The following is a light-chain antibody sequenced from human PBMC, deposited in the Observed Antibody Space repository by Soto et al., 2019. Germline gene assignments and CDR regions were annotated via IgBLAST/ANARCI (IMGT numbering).Light chain of an antibody. CDR1: SSDVGGYNF. V-gene: IGLV2-14*01. CDR3: TSYTSRNTLYV. CDR2: DVS. Sequence: QSALTQPASVSGSPGQSITISCTGTSSDVGGYNFVSWYQQHPGKAPKLMIYDVSNRPSGVSNRFSGSKSANTASLTISGLQADHEADYYCTSYTSRNTLYVFGTGTKLTVL. J-gene: IGLJ1*01.